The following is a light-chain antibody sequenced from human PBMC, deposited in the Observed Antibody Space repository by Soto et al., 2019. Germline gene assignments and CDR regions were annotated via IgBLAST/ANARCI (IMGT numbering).Light chain of an antibody. CDR3: AAWDGSLNGGR. Sequence: QPVLTQPPSTSGTPGQRVTISCSGSSSNIGSKLVYWYQLVPGTAPTLLIYGNEERPSGVPCRFSGAKSGTSASLAISGLQSVDEAEYYCAAWDGSLNGGRFGGGTKLTVL. CDR1: SSNIGSKL. J-gene: IGLJ2*01. V-gene: IGLV1-44*01. CDR2: GNE.